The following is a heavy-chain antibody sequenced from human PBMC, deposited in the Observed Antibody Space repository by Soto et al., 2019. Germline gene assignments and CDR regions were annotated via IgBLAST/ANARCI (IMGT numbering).Heavy chain of an antibody. Sequence: ASVKVSCKASGYTFTSYGISWVRQAPGQGLEWMGWISAYNGNTNYAQKLQGRVTMTTDTSTSTAYMELRSLRSDDTAVYYCARDFRSGYYPRYFDYWGQGTLVTRLL. CDR1: GYTFTSYG. CDR3: ARDFRSGYYPRYFDY. V-gene: IGHV1-18*01. J-gene: IGHJ4*02. CDR2: ISAYNGNT. D-gene: IGHD3-3*01.